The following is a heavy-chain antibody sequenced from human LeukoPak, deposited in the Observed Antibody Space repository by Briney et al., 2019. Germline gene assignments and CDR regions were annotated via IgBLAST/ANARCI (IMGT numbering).Heavy chain of an antibody. Sequence: SVKVSCKASGGTFSSYAISWVRQAPGQGLEWMGRIIPILGIANYAQKFQGRVTITADKSTSTAYMELSSLRSEDTAVYYCARFLHDSSGYYYFDYWGQGTVVTVSS. CDR1: GGTFSSYA. V-gene: IGHV1-69*04. CDR2: IIPILGIA. J-gene: IGHJ4*02. D-gene: IGHD3-22*01. CDR3: ARFLHDSSGYYYFDY.